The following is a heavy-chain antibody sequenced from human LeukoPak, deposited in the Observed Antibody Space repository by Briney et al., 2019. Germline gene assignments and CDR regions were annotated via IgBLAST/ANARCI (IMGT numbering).Heavy chain of an antibody. CDR2: IYSGGST. CDR3: ARGIDYGDYGLDY. D-gene: IGHD4-17*01. V-gene: IGHV3-53*01. Sequence: GGSLRLSCAASGFTVSSNYMSWVRQAPGKGLEWVSVIYSGGSTYYADSVKGRFTISRDNSKNTLYLQMNSLRAEDTAVYYCARGIDYGDYGLDYWGQGTLVTVSS. CDR1: GFTVSSNY. J-gene: IGHJ4*02.